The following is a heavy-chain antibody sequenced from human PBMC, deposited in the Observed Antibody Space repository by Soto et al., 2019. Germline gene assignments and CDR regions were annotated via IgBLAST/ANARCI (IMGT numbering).Heavy chain of an antibody. J-gene: IGHJ6*02. CDR3: AKDINDYYSSGYLYGMDV. V-gene: IGHV3-43*01. CDR1: GFTFDDYT. D-gene: IGHD3-22*01. CDR2: ISWDGGST. Sequence: VQLVESGGVVVQPGGSLRLSCAASGFTFDDYTMHWVRQAPGKGLEWVSIISWDGGSTYYADSVKGRFTIYRDNSKNSLYLQMNSLRTEDTALYYCAKDINDYYSSGYLYGMDVWGQGTTVTVSS.